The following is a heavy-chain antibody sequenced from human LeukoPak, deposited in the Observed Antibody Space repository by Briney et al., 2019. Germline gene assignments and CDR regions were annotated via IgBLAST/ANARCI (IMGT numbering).Heavy chain of an antibody. CDR3: ARGALWFGELSFDY. CDR2: INPNSGGT. D-gene: IGHD3-10*01. V-gene: IGHV1-2*02. CDR1: GYTFTGYY. Sequence: ASVKVSCKASGYTFTGYYMHWVRQAPGQGLEWMGWINPNSGGTNYAQKFQGRVTMTRDTSISTAYMEPSRLRSDGTAVYYCARGALWFGELSFDYWGQGTLVTVSS. J-gene: IGHJ4*02.